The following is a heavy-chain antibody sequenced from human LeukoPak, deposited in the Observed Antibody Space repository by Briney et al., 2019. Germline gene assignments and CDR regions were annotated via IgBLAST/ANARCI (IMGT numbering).Heavy chain of an antibody. CDR3: ARVARYNWFDP. J-gene: IGHJ5*02. CDR2: IYSGGGT. V-gene: IGHV3-53*01. Sequence: GGSLRLSCAASGFTVSSNYMSWVCQAPGKGLEWVSVIYSGGGTYYTDSVKGRFTISRDSSKNTLYLQMNSLRAEDTAVYYCARVARYNWFDPWGQGTLVTVSS. CDR1: GFTVSSNY.